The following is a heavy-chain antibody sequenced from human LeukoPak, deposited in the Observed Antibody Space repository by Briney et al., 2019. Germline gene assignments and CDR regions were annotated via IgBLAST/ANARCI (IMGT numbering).Heavy chain of an antibody. V-gene: IGHV3-9*01. CDR3: AKGYCSSTSCYGDY. CDR1: GFTFDDYA. CDR2: ISWNSGSI. D-gene: IGHD2-2*01. J-gene: IGHJ4*02. Sequence: GRSLRLSCAASGFTFDDYAMHWVRQAPGKGLEWVSGISWNSGSIGYADSVKGRFTISRDNAKNSLYLQMNSLRAEDTALYFCAKGYCSSTSCYGDYWGQGALVTVSS.